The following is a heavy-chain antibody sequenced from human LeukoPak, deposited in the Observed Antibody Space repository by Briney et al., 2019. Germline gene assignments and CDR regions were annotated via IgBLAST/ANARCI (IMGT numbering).Heavy chain of an antibody. CDR1: GFTFSSYG. V-gene: IGHV3-30*18. CDR2: ISYDGSNK. J-gene: IGHJ3*02. Sequence: PGGSLRLSCAASGFTFSSYGMHWVRQAPGKGLEWVAVISYDGSNKYYADSVKGRFTISRDNSKNTLYLQMNSLRAEDTAVYYCAKDRLWSIPGIAARLRDAFDIWGQGTMVTVSS. CDR3: AKDRLWSIPGIAARLRDAFDI. D-gene: IGHD6-6*01.